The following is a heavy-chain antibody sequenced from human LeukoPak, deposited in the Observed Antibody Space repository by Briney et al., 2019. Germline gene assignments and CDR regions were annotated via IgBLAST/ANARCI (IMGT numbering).Heavy chain of an antibody. CDR2: VSSSGRT. CDR3: ARGSFYFDSSGYQYYFDY. J-gene: IGHJ4*02. D-gene: IGHD3-22*01. CDR1: GDSISSGSFY. Sequence: PSETLSLTCTVSGDSISSGSFYWSWIRQAAGKGLEWIGRVSSSGRTIYNPSLKSRVTISVDTSKNQFSLKLSSVTAADTAVYYCARGSFYFDSSGYQYYFDYWGQGTLVTVSS. V-gene: IGHV4-61*02.